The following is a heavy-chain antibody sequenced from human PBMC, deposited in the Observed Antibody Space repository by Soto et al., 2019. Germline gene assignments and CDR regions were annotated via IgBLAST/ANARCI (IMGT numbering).Heavy chain of an antibody. V-gene: IGHV4-39*01. CDR3: ATQGRNTRIVVVRHYATDF. D-gene: IGHD1-26*01. Sequence: SETLSLTCTVSRGSISSGTNYWAWIRQPPGKGLEWIANIYYSGSTFYNPSLKSRVTISLDTSKNQFSLKLRSVTAADTAVYYCATQGRNTRIVVVRHYATDFWGQGTAVTVSS. CDR2: IYYSGST. CDR1: RGSISSGTNY. J-gene: IGHJ6*02.